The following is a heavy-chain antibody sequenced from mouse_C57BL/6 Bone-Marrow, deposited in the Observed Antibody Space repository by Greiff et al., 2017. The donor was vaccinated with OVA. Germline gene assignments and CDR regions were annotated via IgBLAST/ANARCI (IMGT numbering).Heavy chain of an antibody. CDR2: IYPGSGNT. J-gene: IGHJ3*01. CDR3: ARGDYSNEFAY. CDR1: GYTFTDYY. D-gene: IGHD2-5*01. Sequence: QVQLKESGAELVRPGASVKLSCKASGYTFTDYYINWVKQRPGQGLEWIARIYPGSGNTYYNEKFKGKATLTAEKSSSTAYMQLSSLTSEDSAVYFCARGDYSNEFAYWGQGTLVTFSA. V-gene: IGHV1-76*01.